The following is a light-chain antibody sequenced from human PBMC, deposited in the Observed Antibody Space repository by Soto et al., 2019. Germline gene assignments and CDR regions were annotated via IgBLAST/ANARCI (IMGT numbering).Light chain of an antibody. J-gene: IGKJ1*01. CDR1: QCFXSSY. CDR2: SAS. V-gene: IGKV3-20*01. CDR3: QQYGRTLCT. Sequence: IALTHSPGTLSLSPAERATLSCRASQCFXSSYLAWYLQKPGQAPRLPTDSASSRATGSPDRLSGSGSGTEFTLTISRLDPADFAVYDCQQYGRTLCTFGQGTKVDI.